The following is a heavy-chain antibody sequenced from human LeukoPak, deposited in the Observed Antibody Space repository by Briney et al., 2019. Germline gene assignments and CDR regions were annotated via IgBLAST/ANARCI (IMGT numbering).Heavy chain of an antibody. D-gene: IGHD6-13*01. V-gene: IGHV3-23*01. CDR2: MSGSGGYT. Sequence: PGGSLRLSCAASGFTFSSYAMSWVRQAPGKGLEWVSAMSGSGGYTYYADSVKGRFTISRDSSKNTLYLQMNSLRGEDTAVYYCAKDGYSTSPVFYFDSWGQGTLVTVSS. CDR1: GFTFSSYA. J-gene: IGHJ4*02. CDR3: AKDGYSTSPVFYFDS.